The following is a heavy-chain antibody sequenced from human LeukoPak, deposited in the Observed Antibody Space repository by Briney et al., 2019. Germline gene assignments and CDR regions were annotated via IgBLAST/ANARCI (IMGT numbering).Heavy chain of an antibody. J-gene: IGHJ4*02. D-gene: IGHD3-10*01. CDR2: IYDSGSS. V-gene: IGHV4-59*08. CDR3: ARGDSASGRDY. CDR1: GGSMTSYY. Sequence: SETLSLTCTVSGGSMTSYYWNWIRQPPGKGLEWIGYIYDSGSSNYNPSLKSRVTISVDTSKNQFSLKLSSVTAADTAVYYCARGDSASGRDYWGQGTLVTVSS.